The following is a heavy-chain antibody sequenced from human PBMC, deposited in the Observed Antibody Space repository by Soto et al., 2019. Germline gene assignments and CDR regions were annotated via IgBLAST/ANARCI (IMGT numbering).Heavy chain of an antibody. CDR3: TRRGTTADYGMDV. CDR2: IRSKANSYAT. J-gene: IGHJ6*02. Sequence: PGGSLRLSCAASGFTFSGSAMHWVRQASGKGLEWVGRIRSKANSYATAYAASVKGRFTISRDDSKNTAYLQMNSLKTEDTAVYYCTRRGTTADYGMDVWGQGTTVTVSS. D-gene: IGHD4-17*01. V-gene: IGHV3-73*01. CDR1: GFTFSGSA.